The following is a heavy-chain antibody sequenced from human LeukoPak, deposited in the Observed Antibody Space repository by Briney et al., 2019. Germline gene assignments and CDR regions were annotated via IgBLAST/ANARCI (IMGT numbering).Heavy chain of an antibody. Sequence: PGGSLRLSCTASGFTFTSYWMQWVRQAPGKGLVWVSCINNDGSSTNYADSAKGRFTISRDNAKNTVYLQMDSLRTEDTAVYYCVRGEAHDSWGQGTLITVSS. CDR3: VRGEAHDS. CDR1: GFTFTSYW. V-gene: IGHV3-74*01. CDR2: INNDGSST. J-gene: IGHJ4*02. D-gene: IGHD1-26*01.